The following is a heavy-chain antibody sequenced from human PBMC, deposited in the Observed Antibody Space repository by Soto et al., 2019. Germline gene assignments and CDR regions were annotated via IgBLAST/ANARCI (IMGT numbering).Heavy chain of an antibody. V-gene: IGHV1-46*03. J-gene: IGHJ6*03. CDR2: INPSGGST. CDR1: GYTFTSYY. D-gene: IGHD6-13*01. CDR3: ARDHIAAAGTLDDYYYMDV. Sequence: QVQLVQSGAEVKKPGASVKVSCKASGYTFTSYYMHWVRQAPGQGLEWMGIINPSGGSTSYAQKFQGRVTMTRDPPTSTVYMELSSLRSEDTAVYYCARDHIAAAGTLDDYYYMDVWGKGTTVTVSS.